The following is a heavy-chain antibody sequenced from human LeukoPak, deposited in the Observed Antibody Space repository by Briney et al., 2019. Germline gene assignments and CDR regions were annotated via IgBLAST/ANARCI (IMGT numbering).Heavy chain of an antibody. D-gene: IGHD3-22*01. J-gene: IGHJ4*02. CDR2: IYYSGST. CDR3: AREPMNYYDSSGQVDY. Sequence: SQTLPLTCTVSGGSISSGDYYWSWIRQPPGKGLEWIGYIYYSGSTYYNPSLKSRVTISVDASKNQFSLKLSSVTAADTAVYYCAREPMNYYDSSGQVDYWGQGTLITVSS. CDR1: GGSISSGDYY. V-gene: IGHV4-30-4*08.